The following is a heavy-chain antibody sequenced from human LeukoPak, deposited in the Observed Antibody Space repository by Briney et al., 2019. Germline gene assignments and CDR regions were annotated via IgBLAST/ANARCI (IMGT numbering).Heavy chain of an antibody. D-gene: IGHD3-22*01. V-gene: IGHV1-18*01. CDR1: GYTFTSYG. J-gene: IGHJ3*02. CDR2: ISAYNGNT. CDR3: ARAYYDSSGSLGDAFDI. Sequence: ASVKVSCKASGYTFTSYGISWVRQAPGQGLEGVGWISAYNGNTNYAQKLQGRVTITTDESTSTAYMELSSLRSEDTAVYYCARAYYDSSGSLGDAFDIWGQGTMVTVSS.